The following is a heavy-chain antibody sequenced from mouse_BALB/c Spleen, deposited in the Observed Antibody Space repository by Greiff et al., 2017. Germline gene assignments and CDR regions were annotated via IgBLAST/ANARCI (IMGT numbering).Heavy chain of an antibody. CDR1: GYTFSSYW. CDR3: ARGRYDPWFAY. CDR2: ILPGSGST. Sequence: VQLQQSGAELMKPGASVKISCKATGYTFSSYWIEWVKQRPGHGLEWIGEILPGSGSTNYNEKFKGKATFTADTSSNTAYMQLSSLTSEDSAVYYCARGRYDPWFAYWGQGTLVTVSA. J-gene: IGHJ3*01. D-gene: IGHD2-14*01. V-gene: IGHV1-9*01.